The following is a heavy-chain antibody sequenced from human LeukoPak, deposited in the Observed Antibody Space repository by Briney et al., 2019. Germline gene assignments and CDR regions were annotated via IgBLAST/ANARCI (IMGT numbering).Heavy chain of an antibody. CDR2: IDPGDSYI. CDR1: GYRFTDYW. J-gene: IGHJ5*01. V-gene: IGHV5-10-1*01. CDR3: ARHWGAVAGVDS. D-gene: IGHD6-19*01. Sequence: ESPRISCKGSGYRFTDYWISWVRQMPEKGLEWMGKIDPGDSYIDYSPSLEGHVTISADKSVSTAYLQWSTLEASDTAVYYCARHWGAVAGVDSWGQGTLGTVSS.